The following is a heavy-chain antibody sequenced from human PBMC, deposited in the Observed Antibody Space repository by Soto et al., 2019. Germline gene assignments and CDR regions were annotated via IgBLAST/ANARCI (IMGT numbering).Heavy chain of an antibody. CDR1: GFSFSNYA. V-gene: IGHV3-23*01. D-gene: IGHD3-16*01. CDR3: ATRLLGAGCFDY. CDR2: VSAGGGTT. J-gene: IGHJ4*02. Sequence: EVQLLESGGGLVQPGGSLRLSCAASGFSFSNYAMNWVHQAPGKGLEWVSSVSAGGGTTFYADSVKGRFTISRDNSKNTLYLQMNSLRAEDTAVYYCATRLLGAGCFDYWGQGTLVTVSS.